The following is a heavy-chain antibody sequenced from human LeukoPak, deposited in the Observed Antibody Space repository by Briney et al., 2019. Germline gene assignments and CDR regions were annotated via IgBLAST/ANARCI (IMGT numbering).Heavy chain of an antibody. CDR1: GFPFSSYA. D-gene: IGHD1-26*01. Sequence: GGSLRLSCAASGFPFSSYAMHWVRQAPGKGLEWVAVISYDGSNKYYGDSVKGRFTISRDNSKNTLYLQMNSLRAEDTAVYYCARSFGSQRDGAFDIWGQGTMVTVSS. CDR2: ISYDGSNK. V-gene: IGHV3-30-3*01. J-gene: IGHJ3*02. CDR3: ARSFGSQRDGAFDI.